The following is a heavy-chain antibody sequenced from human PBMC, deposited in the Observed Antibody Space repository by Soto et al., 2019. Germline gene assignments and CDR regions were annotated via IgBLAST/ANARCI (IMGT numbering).Heavy chain of an antibody. CDR2: ISSSSSYI. CDR1: GFTFSSYS. CDR3: ASRAIRMGGGAFDI. V-gene: IGHV3-21*01. Sequence: EVQLVESGGGLVKPGGSLRLSCAASGFTFSSYSMNWVRQAPGKGLEWVSSISSSSSYIYYADSVKGRFTISRDNAKNSLYLQMNSLRAEDTAVYYCASRAIRMGGGAFDILGQGTMVTVSS. D-gene: IGHD3-16*01. J-gene: IGHJ3*02.